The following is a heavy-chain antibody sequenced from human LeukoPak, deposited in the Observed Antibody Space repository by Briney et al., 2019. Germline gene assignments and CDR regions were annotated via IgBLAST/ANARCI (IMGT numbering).Heavy chain of an antibody. J-gene: IGHJ4*02. CDR2: INPSGGST. D-gene: IGHD3-3*01. Sequence: ASVKVSCKASGYTFTSYYMHWVRQAPGQGLEWMGIINPSGGSTSYAQKFQGRVTMTRDTSTGTVYMELSSLRSEDTAVYYCARGLHVLRFLEWGYYFDYWGQGTLVTVSS. CDR1: GYTFTSYY. V-gene: IGHV1-46*01. CDR3: ARGLHVLRFLEWGYYFDY.